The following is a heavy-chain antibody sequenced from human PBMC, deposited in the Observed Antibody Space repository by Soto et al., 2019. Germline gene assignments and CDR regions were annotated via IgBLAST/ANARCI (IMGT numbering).Heavy chain of an antibody. Sequence: QVQLLESGGGVVQPGRSLRLSCAASGFTFSSYGMHWVRQAPGKGLEWVAVIWYDGSNKYYADSVKGRFTISRDNSKNQLYLQMNSLRAEDTAVYYCARSYTMLDYYYYGMDVWGQGSTVTVSS. CDR3: ARSYTMLDYYYYGMDV. J-gene: IGHJ6*01. D-gene: IGHD3-10*02. CDR2: IWYDGSNK. V-gene: IGHV3-33*01. CDR1: GFTFSSYG.